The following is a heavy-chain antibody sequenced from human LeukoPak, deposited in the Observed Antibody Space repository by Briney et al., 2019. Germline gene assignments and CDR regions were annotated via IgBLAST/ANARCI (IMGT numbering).Heavy chain of an antibody. D-gene: IGHD3-10*01. V-gene: IGHV4-34*01. CDR2: INHSGST. Sequence: SETLSLTCAVYGGSFSGYYWSWIRQPPGKGLEWIGEINHSGSTNYNPSLKSRVTISVDTSKNQFSLKLSSVTAADTAVYYCARGYYWAFDYWGQGTLVTVSS. J-gene: IGHJ4*02. CDR3: ARGYYWAFDY. CDR1: GGSFSGYY.